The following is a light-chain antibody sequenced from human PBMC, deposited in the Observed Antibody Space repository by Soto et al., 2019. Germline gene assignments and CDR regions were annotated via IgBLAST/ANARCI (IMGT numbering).Light chain of an antibody. CDR2: WAS. CDR1: QSVLYTYNNKNY. Sequence: DIIMTQSPDSLAVSLGERAATNCKTSQSVLYTYNNKNYLASYQQKPGQPPKLLIYWASTRETGVPDRFSGSGSGTDFTLTISSLQAEDVAVYYCQQYYSTPLTFGGGTKVEIK. CDR3: QQYYSTPLT. V-gene: IGKV4-1*01. J-gene: IGKJ4*01.